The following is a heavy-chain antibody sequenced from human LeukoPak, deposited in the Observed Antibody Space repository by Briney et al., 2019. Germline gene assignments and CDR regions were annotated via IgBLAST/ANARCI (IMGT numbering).Heavy chain of an antibody. CDR3: ATSGYYFF. CDR2: ISGSGGST. J-gene: IGHJ4*02. D-gene: IGHD3-22*01. CDR1: GFTFSSYA. V-gene: IGHV3-23*01. Sequence: GGSLRRSCAASGFTFSSYAMSRVRQAPGKRLEWVSAISGSGGSTYYADSVKGRFTISRDNSKNTLYLQRNSLRAEDTAVYYCATSGYYFFWGQGTLVTVSS.